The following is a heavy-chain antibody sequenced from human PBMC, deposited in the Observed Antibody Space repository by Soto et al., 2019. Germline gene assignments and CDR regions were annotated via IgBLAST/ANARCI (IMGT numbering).Heavy chain of an antibody. CDR3: ARHNVVGATPGAFDI. CDR2: IYYSGST. J-gene: IGHJ3*02. Sequence: PSETLSLTCTVSGGSISSSSYYWGWIRQPPGKGLEWIGSIYYSGSTYYNPSLKSRVTISVDTSKNQFSLKLSSVTAADTAVYYCARHNVVGATPGAFDIWGQGTMVTVSS. V-gene: IGHV4-39*01. D-gene: IGHD1-26*01. CDR1: GGSISSSSYY.